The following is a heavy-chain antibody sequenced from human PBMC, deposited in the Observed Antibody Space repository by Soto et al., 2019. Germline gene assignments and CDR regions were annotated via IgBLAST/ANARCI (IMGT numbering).Heavy chain of an antibody. V-gene: IGHV1-3*01. J-gene: IGHJ5*02. CDR1: GYTFTNYA. D-gene: IGHD3-10*01. CDR2: INAGYGNT. Sequence: QVQLVQSGAEVKKPGASVKVSCKASGYTFTNYAIHWVRQAPGQRLEWMGWINAGYGNTKYSQKLQGRVTITRDTSANTAYMELSSLRSEDTAVYYCARGGEWMPWGQGTLGTVSS. CDR3: ARGGEWMP.